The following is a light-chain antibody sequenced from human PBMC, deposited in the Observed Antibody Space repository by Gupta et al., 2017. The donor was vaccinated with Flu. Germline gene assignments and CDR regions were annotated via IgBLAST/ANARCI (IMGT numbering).Light chain of an antibody. Sequence: TANVTCTGNSNNVGNQGAAWLQQHQVHPPKVLSDRNNNRPSGSSERFSASRSGNTASLTITGLQPEDEADYYCSALESSLNEAVFGVGTKVTVL. J-gene: IGLJ3*02. CDR3: SALESSLNEAV. CDR2: RNN. V-gene: IGLV10-54*02. CDR1: SNNVGNQG.